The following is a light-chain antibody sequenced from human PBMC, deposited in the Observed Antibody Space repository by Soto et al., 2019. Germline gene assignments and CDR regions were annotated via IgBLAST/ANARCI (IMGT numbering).Light chain of an antibody. Sequence: QSVLTQPPSVSGAPGQRVTISCTGSSSNIGAGYDVHWYQHLPGTAPKLLIYGNSNRPSGVPDRFSGSQSGTSASLAITGLQAEDEAEYYCQSYDSSLSGSVFAGGTKLTVL. CDR1: SSNIGAGYD. CDR2: GNS. CDR3: QSYDSSLSGSV. J-gene: IGLJ2*01. V-gene: IGLV1-40*01.